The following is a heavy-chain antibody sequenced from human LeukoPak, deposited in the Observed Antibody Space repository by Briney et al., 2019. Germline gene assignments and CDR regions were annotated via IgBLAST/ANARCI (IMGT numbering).Heavy chain of an antibody. V-gene: IGHV3-23*01. Sequence: GGSLRLSCAASGFTFSSYAMNWVRQAPGKGLEWVSVISGSGASTDYADSVKGRFTISRDSSKNTLYLQMNSLRAEDTAVYYCAKDPVDYWGQGTLVTVSS. CDR2: ISGSGAST. CDR1: GFTFSSYA. J-gene: IGHJ4*02. CDR3: AKDPVDY.